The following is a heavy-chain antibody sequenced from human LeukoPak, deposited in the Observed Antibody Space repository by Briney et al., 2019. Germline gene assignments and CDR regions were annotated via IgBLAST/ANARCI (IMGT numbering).Heavy chain of an antibody. CDR2: INPSGGST. V-gene: IGHV1-46*01. D-gene: IGHD3-10*01. J-gene: IGHJ4*02. CDR1: GYTFTSYY. Sequence: GASVKVSCKASGYTFTSYYMNWVRQAPGQGLEWMGVINPSGGSTSYAQKFQGRVTVTRDTSTSTVYMELSSLRSEDTAVYYCARARRSLWFGEPKGGFDYWGQGTLVTVSS. CDR3: ARARRSLWFGEPKGGFDY.